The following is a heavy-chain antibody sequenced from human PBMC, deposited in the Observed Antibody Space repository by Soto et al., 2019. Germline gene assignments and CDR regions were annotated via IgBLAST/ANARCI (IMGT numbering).Heavy chain of an antibody. J-gene: IGHJ4*02. Sequence: PSETLSLTCIVSGSSVSSGSYYWSWIRQPPGKQLEWIGYVYYSGSTKYNPSLKSRVIISVDTSKNQFSLKLSSVTAADAAVYYCARVVRDVDRGSGGFDSWGQGTLVTSPQ. D-gene: IGHD3-10*01. CDR1: GSSVSSGSYY. V-gene: IGHV4-61*01. CDR3: ARVVRDVDRGSGGFDS. CDR2: VYYSGST.